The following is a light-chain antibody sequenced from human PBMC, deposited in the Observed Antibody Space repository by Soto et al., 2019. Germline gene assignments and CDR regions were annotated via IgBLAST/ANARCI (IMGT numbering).Light chain of an antibody. V-gene: IGKV1-5*01. Sequence: DIQMTQPPSTLSASLGDRVTITCRASQSISNRLAWYQQKPGKAPKLLIYDASSLESGVPSRFSGSGSGTEFTLTISSLQPDDFATYYCQQYNSYSRTFGQGTKVDIK. CDR3: QQYNSYSRT. J-gene: IGKJ1*01. CDR2: DAS. CDR1: QSISNR.